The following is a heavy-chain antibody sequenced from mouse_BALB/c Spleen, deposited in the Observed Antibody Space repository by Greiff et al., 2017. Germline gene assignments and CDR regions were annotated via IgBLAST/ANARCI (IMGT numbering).Heavy chain of an antibody. CDR1: GYTFTSYW. D-gene: IGHD2-1*01. Sequence: VKLMESGAELAKPGASVKMSCKASGYTFTSYWMHWVKQRPGQGLEWIGYINPSTGYTEYNQKFKDKATLTADKSSSTAYMQLSSLTSEDSAVYYCARGGYYGNYVDAYWGQGTLVTVSA. V-gene: IGHV1-7*01. CDR3: ARGGYYGNYVDAY. J-gene: IGHJ3*01. CDR2: INPSTGYT.